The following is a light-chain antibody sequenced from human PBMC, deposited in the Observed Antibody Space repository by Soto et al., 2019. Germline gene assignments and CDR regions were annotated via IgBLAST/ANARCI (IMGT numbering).Light chain of an antibody. CDR2: GNS. V-gene: IGLV1-40*01. Sequence: QSVLTHPPSVSGAPGQRVTISCTGSSSNIGAGYDVHWYQQLPGTAPKLLIYGNSNRSSGVPDRFSGSKSGTSASMAITGLQAEDEADYYCQSYDSSLSGPYVFGTGTKVTVL. CDR3: QSYDSSLSGPYV. J-gene: IGLJ1*01. CDR1: SSNIGAGYD.